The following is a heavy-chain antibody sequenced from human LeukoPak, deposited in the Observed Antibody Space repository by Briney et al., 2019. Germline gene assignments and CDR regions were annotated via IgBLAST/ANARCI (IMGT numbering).Heavy chain of an antibody. D-gene: IGHD3-22*01. CDR2: IYYSGST. Sequence: SETLSLTCTVSGGSISSSSYYWGWIRQPPGKGLEWIGSIYYSGSTYYNPSLKSRVTISVDTSKNQFSLKLSSVTAADTAVYYCARAGGYGDFDYWGQGTLVTVSS. CDR3: ARAGGYGDFDY. CDR1: GGSISSSSYY. V-gene: IGHV4-39*01. J-gene: IGHJ4*02.